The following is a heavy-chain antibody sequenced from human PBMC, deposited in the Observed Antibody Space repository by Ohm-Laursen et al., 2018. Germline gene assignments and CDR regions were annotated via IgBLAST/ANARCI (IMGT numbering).Heavy chain of an antibody. J-gene: IGHJ3*02. CDR1: GFTFSSYS. CDR3: ARPEAAPDAFDI. V-gene: IGHV3-21*01. CDR2: ISSSSSYI. Sequence: GSLRLSCSASGFTFSSYSMNWVRQAPGKGLEWVSSISSSSSYIYYADSVKGRFTTSRDNAKNSLYLQMNSLRAEDTAVYYCARPEAAPDAFDIWGQGTMVTVSS.